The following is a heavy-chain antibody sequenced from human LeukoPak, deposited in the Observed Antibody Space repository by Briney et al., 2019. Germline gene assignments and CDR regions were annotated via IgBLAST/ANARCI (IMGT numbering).Heavy chain of an antibody. CDR3: ARTRLRLGELSYLNWFDP. D-gene: IGHD3-16*02. CDR1: GGSISSGGYY. CDR2: IYYSGST. J-gene: IGHJ5*02. V-gene: IGHV4-31*03. Sequence: SQTLSLTCTVSGGSISSGGYYWSWIRQHPGKGLEWIGYIYYSGSTYYNPSLKSRVTISVDTSKNQFSLKLSSVTAPDTAVYYCARTRLRLGELSYLNWFDPWGQGTLVTVSS.